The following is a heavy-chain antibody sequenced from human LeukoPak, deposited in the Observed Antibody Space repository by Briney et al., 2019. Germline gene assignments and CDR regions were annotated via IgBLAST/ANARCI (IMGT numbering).Heavy chain of an antibody. CDR2: IGAGGGST. CDR1: GFTLSSYP. J-gene: IGHJ4*02. Sequence: PGGALRLSCAASGFTLSSYPMSWVRQTPGKGLEWVATIGAGGGSTYYADSVKGRFTFSTHHSKNTLFLQMNGLTDEHPAVYYCAKGLAVSTSYFASWGQGTLVTVSS. D-gene: IGHD6-19*01. CDR3: AKGLAVSTSYFAS. V-gene: IGHV3-23*01.